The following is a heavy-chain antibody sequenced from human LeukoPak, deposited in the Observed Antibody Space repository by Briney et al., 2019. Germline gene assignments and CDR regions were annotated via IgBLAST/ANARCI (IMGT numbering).Heavy chain of an antibody. D-gene: IGHD4/OR15-4a*01. V-gene: IGHV1-46*01. CDR2: INPSGGST. CDR1: GYTFTSYY. J-gene: IGHJ4*02. CDR3: ARGRAKYGEPFDY. Sequence: GASVKVSCKASGYTFTSYYMHWVRQAPGQGLEWMGIINPSGGSTSYAQKFQGRVTMTRNTSISTAYMELSSLRSEDTAVYYCARGRAKYGEPFDYWGQGTLVTVSS.